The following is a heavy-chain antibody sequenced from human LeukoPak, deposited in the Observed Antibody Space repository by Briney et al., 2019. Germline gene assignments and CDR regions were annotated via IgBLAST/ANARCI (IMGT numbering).Heavy chain of an antibody. CDR3: AIMHGYYDGSGYWVQ. CDR2: ITPNADRT. D-gene: IGHD3-22*01. V-gene: IGHV3-23*01. Sequence: QPGGSLGLSCAASGFTFGSYGMSWVRQAPGKGLEWVSFITPNADRTSYADSVEGRFTISRDNPRNTLYMQMNSLRDEDTAVYYCAIMHGYYDGSGYWVQWGQGTLVTVSS. J-gene: IGHJ1*01. CDR1: GFTFGSYG.